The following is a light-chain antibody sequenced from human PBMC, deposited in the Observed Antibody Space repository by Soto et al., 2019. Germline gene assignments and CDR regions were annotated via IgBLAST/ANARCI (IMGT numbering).Light chain of an antibody. CDR3: HQTYSTPQT. Sequence: EIVMTQTPATLSVSPGERATLSCRASQSVSSNLAWYQQKPGQAPRLLIYAASTRATGIPARFSGSGSGTDFSLTITSLQPEDFGTYYCHQTYSTPQTFGQGTKVDI. V-gene: IGKV3-15*01. J-gene: IGKJ1*01. CDR2: AAS. CDR1: QSVSSN.